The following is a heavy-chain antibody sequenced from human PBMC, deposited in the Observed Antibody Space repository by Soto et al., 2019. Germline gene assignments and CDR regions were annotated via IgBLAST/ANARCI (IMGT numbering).Heavy chain of an antibody. CDR3: ARAPYCSGGSCYSIYFDY. CDR1: GGSISSSSYY. Sequence: PSETLSLTCTVSGGSISSSSYYWGWIRQPPGKGLEWIGSIYYSGSTNYNPSLKSRVTISVDTSKNQFSLKLSSVTAADTAVYYCARAPYCSGGSCYSIYFDYWGQGTLVTVSS. J-gene: IGHJ4*02. V-gene: IGHV4-39*07. CDR2: IYYSGST. D-gene: IGHD2-15*01.